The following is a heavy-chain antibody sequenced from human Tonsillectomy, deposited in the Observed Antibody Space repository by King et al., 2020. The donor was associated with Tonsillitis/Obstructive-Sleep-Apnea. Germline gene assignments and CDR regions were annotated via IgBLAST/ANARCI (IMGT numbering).Heavy chain of an antibody. CDR3: ASLPIEVSCGWRPVNHGYFDY. CDR2: IYPADSDI. V-gene: IGHV5-51*01. J-gene: IGHJ4*02. Sequence: QLVQSGAEVKKSGESLKISCKGSGYSFTSYWIGWVRQMPGKGLEWMGIIYPADSDIVYSPSFQGQVTISADKSISTAYLQWSSLKASETAMYYCASLPIEVSCGWRPVNHGYFDYWGKGTLVTVTS. CDR1: GYSFTSYW. D-gene: IGHD2-15*01.